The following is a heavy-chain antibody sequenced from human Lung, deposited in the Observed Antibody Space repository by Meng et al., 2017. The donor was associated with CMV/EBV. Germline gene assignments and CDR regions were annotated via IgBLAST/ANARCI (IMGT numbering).Heavy chain of an antibody. V-gene: IGHV5-51*01. CDR2: IYPGDSDT. D-gene: IGHD4-11*01. J-gene: IGHJ4*02. CDR3: ARQDSYTNYYFDL. Sequence: GESXKISCKGSGYSFTTHWIGWVRQMPGKGLEWMGVIYPGDSDTTYSPSFQGRVTISADKSITTAYLQLRSLKASDTAVYYCARQDSYTNYYFDLWGRGTLVTFSS. CDR1: GYSFTTHW.